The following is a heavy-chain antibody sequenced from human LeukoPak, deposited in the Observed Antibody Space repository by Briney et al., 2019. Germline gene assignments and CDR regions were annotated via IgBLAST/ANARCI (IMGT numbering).Heavy chain of an antibody. Sequence: PSETLSLTCTVSGGSISSGSYYWSWIRQPAGKGLEWIGRIYTSGSTNYNPSLKSRATISVDTSKNQYSLKLSSVTAADTAVYYCARDVPGWFDPWGQGTLVTVSS. CDR2: IYTSGST. CDR1: GGSISSGSYY. J-gene: IGHJ5*02. CDR3: ARDVPGWFDP. V-gene: IGHV4-61*02.